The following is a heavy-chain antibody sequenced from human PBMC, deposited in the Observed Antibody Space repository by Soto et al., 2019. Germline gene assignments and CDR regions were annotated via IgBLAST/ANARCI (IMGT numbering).Heavy chain of an antibody. D-gene: IGHD2-15*01. CDR2: INHSGST. Sequence: QVQLQQWGAGLLKPSETLSLTCAVYGGSFSGNYCSWIRQPPGKGLEWIGEINHSGSTNYNPSLKSRVIISVDTSKNQFSLKLTSVTAADTAVYYCARGGGCSGGSCYPLGRWGQGTLVTVSS. J-gene: IGHJ4*02. CDR3: ARGGGCSGGSCYPLGR. CDR1: GGSFSGNY. V-gene: IGHV4-34*01.